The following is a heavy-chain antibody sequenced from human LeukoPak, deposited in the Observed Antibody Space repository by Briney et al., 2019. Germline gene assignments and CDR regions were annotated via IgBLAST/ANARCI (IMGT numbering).Heavy chain of an antibody. J-gene: IGHJ3*01. D-gene: IGHD1-20*01. Sequence: ASETLSLTCAVSGDSVSSSHWWSWVRQPPGKGLEWIGEIAHTGSTKYTPSLRSRASISIDWSKNQFSLNLTSVTAADAATYFCARLVVYNWTPRAFDVWGQGTMVTVSS. CDR2: IAHTGST. CDR3: ARLVVYNWTPRAFDV. CDR1: GDSVSSSHW. V-gene: IGHV4-4*02.